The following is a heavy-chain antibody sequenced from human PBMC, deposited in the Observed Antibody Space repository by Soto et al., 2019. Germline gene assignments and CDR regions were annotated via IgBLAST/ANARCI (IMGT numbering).Heavy chain of an antibody. V-gene: IGHV1-18*01. CDR2: ISAYNGNT. CDR3: ARRTVDTATYYYYGMDV. D-gene: IGHD5-18*01. CDR1: GYTFTSYG. J-gene: IGHJ6*02. Sequence: QVQLVQSGAEVKKPEASVKVSCKASGYTFTSYGISWVRQAPGQGLEWMGWISAYNGNTNYAQKLQGRVTMTTDTSTSTAYMELRSLRSDDTAVYYCARRTVDTATYYYYGMDVWGQGTTVTVSS.